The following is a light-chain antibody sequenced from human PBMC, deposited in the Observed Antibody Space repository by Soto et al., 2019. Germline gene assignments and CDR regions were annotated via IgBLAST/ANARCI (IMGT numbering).Light chain of an antibody. CDR1: QSVSSSY. CDR3: QQYGSSPRT. CDR2: GAS. Sequence: VLTQSPGALSLSPGERATLSCMASQSVSSSYLAWYQQKPGQAPRLLIYGASSRATGIPDRFSGSGSGTDFTLTISRLEPEDFAVYYCQQYGSSPRTFGQGTKVDIK. J-gene: IGKJ1*01. V-gene: IGKV3-20*01.